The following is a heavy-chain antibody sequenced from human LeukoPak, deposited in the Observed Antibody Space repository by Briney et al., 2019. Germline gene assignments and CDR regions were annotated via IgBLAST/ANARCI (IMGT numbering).Heavy chain of an antibody. D-gene: IGHD2-15*01. J-gene: IGHJ4*02. CDR2: ISGSGETT. V-gene: IGHV3-23*01. CDR3: AKGQIGYCSGGSCYPVDY. CDR1: GFTFSSYA. Sequence: PGGSLRLSCVASGFTFSSYAMTWVRQAPGKGLEWVSAISGSGETTYHADSVKGRFTISRDNSKNTLYMQMNSLRAEDTAIYYCAKGQIGYCSGGSCYPVDYWGQGILVTVSS.